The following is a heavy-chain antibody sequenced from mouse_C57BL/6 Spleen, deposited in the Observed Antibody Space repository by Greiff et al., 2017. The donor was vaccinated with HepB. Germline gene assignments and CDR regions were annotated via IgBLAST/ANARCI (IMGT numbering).Heavy chain of an antibody. CDR1: GYSITSGYY. Sequence: DVQLQESGPGLVKPSQSLSLTCSVTGYSITSGYYWNWIRQFPGNKLEWMGYISYDGSNNYNPSLKNRISITRDTSKNQFFLKLNSVTTEDTATYYCASGSSPFAYWGQGTLVTVSA. V-gene: IGHV3-6*01. D-gene: IGHD1-1*01. J-gene: IGHJ3*01. CDR2: ISYDGSN. CDR3: ASGSSPFAY.